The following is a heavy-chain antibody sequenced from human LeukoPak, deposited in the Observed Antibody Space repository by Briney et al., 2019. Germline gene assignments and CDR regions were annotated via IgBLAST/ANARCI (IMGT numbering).Heavy chain of an antibody. CDR1: GGSISSYY. Sequence: SETLSLTCTVSGGSISSYYWSWIRQPAGKGLEWIGRIYTSGSTNYNPSLKSRVTMSVDTSKNQFSLKLSSVIAADTAVYYCARGIYSNTDYYYYGMDVWGQGTTVTVSS. V-gene: IGHV4-4*07. D-gene: IGHD4-11*01. J-gene: IGHJ6*02. CDR3: ARGIYSNTDYYYYGMDV. CDR2: IYTSGST.